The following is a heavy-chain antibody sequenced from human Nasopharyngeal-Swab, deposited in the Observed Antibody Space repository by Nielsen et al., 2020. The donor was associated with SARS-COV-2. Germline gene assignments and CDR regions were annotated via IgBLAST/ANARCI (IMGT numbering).Heavy chain of an antibody. V-gene: IGHV3-7*01. CDR3: ASHGVWGTYRDAFDI. CDR1: GFIFSSYW. D-gene: IGHD3-16*01. Sequence: GESLKISCAASGFIFSSYWMSWVRQAPGKGLEWVANIKQDGSEKYYVDSVKGRFSISRDNAKNSLYLQMNSLRAEDTAVYYCASHGVWGTYRDAFDIWGQGIMVTVSS. J-gene: IGHJ3*02. CDR2: IKQDGSEK.